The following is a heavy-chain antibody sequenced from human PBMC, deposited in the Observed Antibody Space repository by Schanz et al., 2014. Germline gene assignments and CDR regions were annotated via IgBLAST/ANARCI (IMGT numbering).Heavy chain of an antibody. CDR3: ATCSGGTCHAKPVLDN. CDR1: GRTFIVYHV. J-gene: IGHJ4*02. D-gene: IGHD2-15*01. Sequence: QVLLVQSGAEVKKPGASMKVSCKASGRTFIVYHVLHWVRQAPGQGPQWMGRISPLLGVANYAQEFQGRLTITADTSTSTAYMELSSLRSEDTAVYYCATCSGGTCHAKPVLDNWGQGTLVTVSS. CDR2: ISPLLGVA. V-gene: IGHV1-69*09.